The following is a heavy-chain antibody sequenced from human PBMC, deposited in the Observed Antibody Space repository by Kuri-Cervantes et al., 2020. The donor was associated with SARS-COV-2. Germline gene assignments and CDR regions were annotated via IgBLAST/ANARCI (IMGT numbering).Heavy chain of an antibody. V-gene: IGHV4-34*01. CDR2: INHSGNT. CDR3: ARDSWGSYPLAAFDI. J-gene: IGHJ3*02. D-gene: IGHD1-26*01. CDR1: GGSFSDYY. Sequence: SQTLSLTCAVYGGSFSDYYWSWVRQPPGKGLEWIGEINHSGNTNYDPSLKRRVNMSVDTSKNQFSLKLSSVTAADTAVYYCARDSWGSYPLAAFDIWGQGTMVTVSS.